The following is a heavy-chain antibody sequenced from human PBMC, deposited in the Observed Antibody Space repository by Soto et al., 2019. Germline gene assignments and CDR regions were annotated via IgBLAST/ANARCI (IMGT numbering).Heavy chain of an antibody. V-gene: IGHV3-33*01. Sequence: GSLRLSCAASGFTFSSYGMHWVRQAPGKGLEWVAVIWYDGSNKYYADSVKGRFTISRDNSKNTLYLQMNSLRAEDTAVYYCARDPVDRRVPYYYGMDVWGQGTTVTVSS. D-gene: IGHD5-12*01. CDR1: GFTFSSYG. CDR3: ARDPVDRRVPYYYGMDV. CDR2: IWYDGSNK. J-gene: IGHJ6*02.